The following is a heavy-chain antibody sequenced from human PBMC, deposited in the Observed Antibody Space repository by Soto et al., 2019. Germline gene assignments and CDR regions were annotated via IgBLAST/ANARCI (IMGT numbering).Heavy chain of an antibody. CDR1: GGTFSSYA. J-gene: IGHJ4*02. CDR3: ARRTVPEESTFDY. Sequence: QVQLVQSGAEVKKPGSSVKVSCKASGGTFSSYAISWVRQAPGQGLEWMGGIIPIFGTANYAQKFQGRVTMTRDTSISTAYMELSSLRSDDTAVYYCARRTVPEESTFDYWGQGTLVTVSS. V-gene: IGHV1-69*06. D-gene: IGHD1-1*01. CDR2: IIPIFGTA.